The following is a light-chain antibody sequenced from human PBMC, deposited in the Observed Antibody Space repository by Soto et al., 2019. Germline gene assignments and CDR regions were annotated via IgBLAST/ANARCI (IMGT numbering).Light chain of an antibody. CDR1: QSVSNNF. CDR3: QQYGSSPWT. Sequence: EIVLTQSPGTLSLSPGERATLSCRASQSVSNNFLAWYQQKPGQAPRLLIYASSTRATGTPDRVIGSGSGTDFTLTVSSREPEDFAVYYCQQYGSSPWTFGQGTKVEFK. J-gene: IGKJ1*01. CDR2: ASS. V-gene: IGKV3-20*01.